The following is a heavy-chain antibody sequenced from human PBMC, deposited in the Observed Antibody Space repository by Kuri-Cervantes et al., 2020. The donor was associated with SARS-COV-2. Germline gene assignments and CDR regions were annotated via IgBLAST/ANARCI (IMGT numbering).Heavy chain of an antibody. CDR3: ASWGRDMTTVTWVDY. D-gene: IGHD4-17*01. J-gene: IGHJ4*02. Sequence: GGSLRLSCKASGYTFTSYGISWVRQAPGQGLEWMGWISAYNGNTNYAQKLQGRVTMTTDTSTSTAYMELRSLGSDDTAVYYCASWGRDMTTVTWVDYWGQGTLVTVLL. CDR1: GYTFTSYG. CDR2: ISAYNGNT. V-gene: IGHV1-18*01.